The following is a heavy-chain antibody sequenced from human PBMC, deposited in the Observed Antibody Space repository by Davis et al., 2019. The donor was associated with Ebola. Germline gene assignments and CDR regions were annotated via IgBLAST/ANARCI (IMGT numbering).Heavy chain of an antibody. J-gene: IGHJ3*02. CDR1: GFTFSTYA. Sequence: PGGSLRPSCLASGFTFSTYAMHWVRQAPGKGLEWVALTWSDGSNKYYADSVKGRFTISRDNSKNTLYLQMNSLRAEDTAVYYCAGDAFDIWGQGTMVTVSS. CDR2: TWSDGSNK. CDR3: AGDAFDI. V-gene: IGHV3-30*02.